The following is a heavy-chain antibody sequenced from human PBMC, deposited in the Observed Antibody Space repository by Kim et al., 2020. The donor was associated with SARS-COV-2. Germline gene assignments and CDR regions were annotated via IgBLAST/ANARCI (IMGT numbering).Heavy chain of an antibody. J-gene: IGHJ4*02. CDR2: ISGSGDKT. CDR1: GFTFSIYA. V-gene: IGHV3-23*01. D-gene: IGHD3-16*01. Sequence: GGSLRLSCAASGFTFSIYAMSWVRQAPGKGLEWVSTISGSGDKTYYADSVKGRFSISRDNSKNTLYLQMNSLRAEDTTVYFCASRLLLGGTAPDFFQYWGQGALVTVSS. CDR3: ASRLLLGGTAPDFFQY.